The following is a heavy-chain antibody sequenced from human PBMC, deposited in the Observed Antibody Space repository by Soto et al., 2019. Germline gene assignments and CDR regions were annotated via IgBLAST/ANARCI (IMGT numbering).Heavy chain of an antibody. J-gene: IGHJ6*02. D-gene: IGHD6-19*01. CDR3: ARHLKTVAGEGEFYFYGMDV. Sequence: SETLSLTCNVSGGSISSRRYSWGWIRLPPGRGLEWIGSVYYSGSTYYNPSLKSRVTVSVDTSKNQFSLRLTSVTAADTAVYYCARHLKTVAGEGEFYFYGMDVWGQGTTVTVSS. CDR2: VYYSGST. CDR1: GGSISSRRYS. V-gene: IGHV4-39*01.